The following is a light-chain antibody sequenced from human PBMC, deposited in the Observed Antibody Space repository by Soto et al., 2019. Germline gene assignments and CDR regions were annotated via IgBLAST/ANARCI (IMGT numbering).Light chain of an antibody. CDR1: SSNIGAGYD. CDR2: GNS. Sequence: QSVLTQPPSVSGAPGQRVTISCTGSSSNIGAGYDVHWYQQLPGTAPKLLIYGNSNRPSGVSNRFSGSQSGNTASLTISGLQADDEADYYCFSYAGSPTSYVFGTGTKLTVL. V-gene: IGLV1-40*01. J-gene: IGLJ1*01. CDR3: FSYAGSPTSYV.